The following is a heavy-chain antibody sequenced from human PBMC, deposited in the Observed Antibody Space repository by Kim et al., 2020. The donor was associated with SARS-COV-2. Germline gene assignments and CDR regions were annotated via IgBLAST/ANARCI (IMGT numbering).Heavy chain of an antibody. Sequence: GGSLRLSCAASGFTFSSYGMHWVRQAPGKGLEWVAVIWYDGSNKYYADSVKGRFTISRDNSKNTLYLQMNSLRAEDTAVYYCAGEYHRDAFDIWGQGTMVNVSS. CDR3: AGEYHRDAFDI. V-gene: IGHV3-33*01. J-gene: IGHJ3*02. CDR2: IWYDGSNK. CDR1: GFTFSSYG.